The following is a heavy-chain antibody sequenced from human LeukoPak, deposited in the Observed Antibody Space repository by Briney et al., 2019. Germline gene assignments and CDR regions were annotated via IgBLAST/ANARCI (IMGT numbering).Heavy chain of an antibody. CDR1: GGSISSYY. V-gene: IGHV4-4*07. D-gene: IGHD3-10*01. CDR2: IYTSGST. J-gene: IGHJ6*03. Sequence: SSETPSLTCTVSGGSISSYYWSWIRQPAGKGLEWIGRIYTSGSTNYNPSLKSRVTMSVNTSKNQFSLKLSSVTAADTAVYYCARETLLWFGAYYYYYYMDVWGKGTTVTVSS. CDR3: ARETLLWFGAYYYYYYMDV.